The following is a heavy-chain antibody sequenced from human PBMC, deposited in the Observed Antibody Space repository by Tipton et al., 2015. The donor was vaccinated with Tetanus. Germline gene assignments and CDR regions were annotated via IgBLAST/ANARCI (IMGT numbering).Heavy chain of an antibody. CDR3: ATLPKHWLAPRGAP. J-gene: IGHJ5*02. D-gene: IGHD6-19*01. V-gene: IGHV4-34*01. CDR1: GGSSSSFY. CDR2: INQRGGI. Sequence: GLVKPSETLSLTCAVSGGSSSSFYWSWIRQPPGKGLEWIGEINQRGGISYNPSLKSRVTISVDTSKSHFSLNITSVTAADTAVYYCATLPKHWLAPRGAPWGQGILVTVSS.